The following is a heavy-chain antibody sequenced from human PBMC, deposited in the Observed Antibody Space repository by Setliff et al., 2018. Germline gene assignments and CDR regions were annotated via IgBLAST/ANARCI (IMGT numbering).Heavy chain of an antibody. CDR2: ISAYNGNT. V-gene: IGHV1-18*01. J-gene: IGHJ6*03. Sequence: ASVKVSCKASGYTFTSYGISWVRQAPGQGLEWMGWISAYNGNTNYAQKLQGRVTIITDESTSTAYMELTSLRTEDTAVYYCAREGVDTRSSTDYRYYMDVWGKGTTVTVSS. CDR1: GYTFTSYG. CDR3: AREGVDTRSSTDYRYYMDV. D-gene: IGHD5-18*01.